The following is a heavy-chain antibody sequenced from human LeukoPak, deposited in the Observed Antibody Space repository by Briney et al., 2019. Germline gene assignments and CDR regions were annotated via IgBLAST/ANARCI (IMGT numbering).Heavy chain of an antibody. J-gene: IGHJ2*01. Sequence: PSETLSLTCSVSDYSISSGYYWSWIRQPPGKGLEWIGYIYYSGSTYYNPSLKSRVTISVDTSKNQFSLKLSSVTAADTAVYYCARQIRADYWYFDLWGRGTLVSVSS. V-gene: IGHV4-30-4*01. D-gene: IGHD3-3*01. CDR1: DYSISSGYY. CDR3: ARQIRADYWYFDL. CDR2: IYYSGST.